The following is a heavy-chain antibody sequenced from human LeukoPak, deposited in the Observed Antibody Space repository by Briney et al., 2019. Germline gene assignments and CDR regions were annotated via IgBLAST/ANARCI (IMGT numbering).Heavy chain of an antibody. Sequence: SETLSLTCTVSSGSVSSGTYYWSWIRQPPGKGLEWIGYIYYSGGTNYNPSLKSRVTISVDSSKNQFSLKLSSVTAADTAVYYCASGVGAWGFDYWGQGTLVTVSS. CDR3: ASGVGAWGFDY. CDR2: IYYSGGT. J-gene: IGHJ4*02. V-gene: IGHV4-61*01. CDR1: SGSVSSGTYY. D-gene: IGHD2-8*01.